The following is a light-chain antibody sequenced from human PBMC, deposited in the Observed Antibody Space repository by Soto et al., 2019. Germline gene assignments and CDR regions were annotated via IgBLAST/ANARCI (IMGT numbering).Light chain of an antibody. CDR1: SSDVGSYDH. J-gene: IGLJ1*01. CDR3: SSYTSSSTLAYV. CDR2: EVS. V-gene: IGLV2-14*01. Sequence: QSVLTQPASVSGSPGQSITISCSGTSSDVGSYDHVAWYQQFPGKTPKLMIYEVSNRPSGVSSRFSGSKSGNTASLTISGLQAEDEADYYCSSYTSSSTLAYVFGTGTKVTVL.